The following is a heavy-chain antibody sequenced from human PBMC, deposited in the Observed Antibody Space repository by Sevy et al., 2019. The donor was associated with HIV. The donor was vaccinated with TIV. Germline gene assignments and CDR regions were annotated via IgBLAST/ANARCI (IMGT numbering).Heavy chain of an antibody. Sequence: GESLKISCQGSGYTFTSYWIGWVRQMPGKGLEWMGNTYPGDSDTRYNPSFQGQVTISADKSISTAYLQWSILKASDTAIYYCARRGVTYWNFDVWGRGTLVTVSS. CDR1: GYTFTSYW. V-gene: IGHV5-51*01. J-gene: IGHJ2*01. D-gene: IGHD3-16*01. CDR3: ARRGVTYWNFDV. CDR2: TYPGDSDT.